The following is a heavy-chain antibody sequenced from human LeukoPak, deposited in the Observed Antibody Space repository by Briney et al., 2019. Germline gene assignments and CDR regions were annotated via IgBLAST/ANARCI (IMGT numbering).Heavy chain of an antibody. Sequence: TSETLSLTCTVSGGSIGSGGYYWSWIRQHPGKGLEWIGYIYYGGSTYYNPSLKSRITISVDTSKNQFSLKLSSVAAADTAVYYCARVDPGDSYGFDIWGQGTLVTVSS. J-gene: IGHJ3*02. D-gene: IGHD4-17*01. CDR3: ARVDPGDSYGFDI. CDR2: IYYGGST. CDR1: GGSIGSGGYY. V-gene: IGHV4-31*03.